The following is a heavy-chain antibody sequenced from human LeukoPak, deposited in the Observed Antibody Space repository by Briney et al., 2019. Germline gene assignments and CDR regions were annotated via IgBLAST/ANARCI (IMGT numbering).Heavy chain of an antibody. D-gene: IGHD1-26*01. J-gene: IGHJ4*02. V-gene: IGHV4-39*01. CDR1: GGSISSGSCC. CDR2: IYNSGYT. CDR3: ARHLQGATNGHQKLDF. Sequence: SETLSLTCTVSGGSISSGSCCWGWVRQPPGKGLEWIGSIYNSGYTYYNPSLKSRVTISVDTSQNQFSLNLNSVTAADTAVYYCARHLQGATNGHQKLDFWGPGTLVTVSS.